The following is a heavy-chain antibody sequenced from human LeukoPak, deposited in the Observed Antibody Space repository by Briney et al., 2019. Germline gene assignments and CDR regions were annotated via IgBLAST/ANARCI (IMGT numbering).Heavy chain of an antibody. D-gene: IGHD3-10*01. Sequence: GGSLRLSCAASGFTFSSNAMSWIRQAPGKGLEWVSAISGSGGSTYYADSVKGRFTISRDNSKNTLYLQMNSLRAEDTAVYYCAPKGYGSGDNWFDPWGQGTLVTVSS. CDR1: GFTFSSNA. CDR3: APKGYGSGDNWFDP. V-gene: IGHV3-23*01. CDR2: ISGSGGST. J-gene: IGHJ5*02.